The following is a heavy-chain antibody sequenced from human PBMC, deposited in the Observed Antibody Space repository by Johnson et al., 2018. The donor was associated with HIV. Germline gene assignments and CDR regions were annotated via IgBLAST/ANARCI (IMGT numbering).Heavy chain of an antibody. CDR2: ISYDGSHK. V-gene: IGHV3-30*04. Sequence: QVQLVESGGGEVQPGRSLRLSCAASGFTFSSYAMHWVRQAPGQGLEWVAVISYDGSHKYYADSVKGRFTISRDNSKNTLYLQMNSLRAEDTAVYYCAREKIRAFDIWGQGTMVTVSS. CDR1: GFTFSSYA. CDR3: AREKIRAFDI. J-gene: IGHJ3*02.